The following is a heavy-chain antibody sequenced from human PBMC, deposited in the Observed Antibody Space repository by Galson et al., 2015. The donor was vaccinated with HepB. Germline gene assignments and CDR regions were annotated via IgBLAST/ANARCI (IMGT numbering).Heavy chain of an antibody. CDR3: ARVGGYCSSTSCHEDWFDP. J-gene: IGHJ5*02. CDR1: GYTFSNYG. D-gene: IGHD2-2*03. V-gene: IGHV1-18*04. CDR2: ISAYNGNT. Sequence: SVKVSCKASGYTFSNYGISWVRQAPGQGLEWMGWISAYNGNTDYAQNLQGRVTMTTDTSTSTAYMELRSLRSDDTAVYYCARVGGYCSSTSCHEDWFDPWGQGTLVTVSS.